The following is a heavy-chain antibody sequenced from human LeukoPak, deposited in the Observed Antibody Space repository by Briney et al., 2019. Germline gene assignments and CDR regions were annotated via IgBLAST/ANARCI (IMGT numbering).Heavy chain of an antibody. Sequence: SETLSLTCTVSGGSISSYYWSWIRQPPGKGLEWIGYMYHRGNTNYNPSLKSRVTISIDTPNNQFSLELSSVTAADTAVYYCATGVHGIAAAGDYYFDYWGQGTLVTVSS. CDR2: MYHRGNT. J-gene: IGHJ4*02. CDR1: GGSISSYY. D-gene: IGHD6-13*01. V-gene: IGHV4-59*01. CDR3: ATGVHGIAAAGDYYFDY.